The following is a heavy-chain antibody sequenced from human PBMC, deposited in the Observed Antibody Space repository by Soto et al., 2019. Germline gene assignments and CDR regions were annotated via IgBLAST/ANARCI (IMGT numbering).Heavy chain of an antibody. CDR1: GDSVSSNSAA. J-gene: IGHJ6*02. CDR3: AGDITIFGVVLGNV. CDR2: TYYRSKWYN. Sequence: SQTLSLTCAISGDSVSSNSAAWNWIRQSPSRGLEWLGRTYYRSKWYNDYAVSVKSRITINPDTSKNQFSLQLNSVTPEDTVVYYCAGDITIFGVVLGNVWGQGTRVPVS. D-gene: IGHD3-3*01. V-gene: IGHV6-1*01.